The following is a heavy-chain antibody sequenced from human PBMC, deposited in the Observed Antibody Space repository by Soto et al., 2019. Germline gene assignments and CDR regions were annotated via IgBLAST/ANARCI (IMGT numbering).Heavy chain of an antibody. Sequence: QVQLVQSGAEVEKPGASVKVSCKASGYTFTNYAVHWVRQAPGQKLEGMGWINADNGNTRFSQNLQGRVTITRDTSARTVYMELSSLRSEDTAVYYCARGHLAVVPVASWFYYMDVWGKGTTVTVSS. D-gene: IGHD2-2*01. V-gene: IGHV1-3*01. CDR2: INADNGNT. CDR1: GYTFTNYA. J-gene: IGHJ6*03. CDR3: ARGHLAVVPVASWFYYMDV.